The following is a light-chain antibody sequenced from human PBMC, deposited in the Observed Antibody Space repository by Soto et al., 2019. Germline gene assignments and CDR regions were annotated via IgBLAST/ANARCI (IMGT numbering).Light chain of an antibody. V-gene: IGKV3-20*01. Sequence: EIVLTQSPGTLSLSPGERATLSCRASQSVSSSYLAWYQQNPGQAPRLLIYAASSRATGIPDRFSGSGSGTDFTLTINRLELEDFAVYYWHQYGSSPYTFGQGTKLEI. J-gene: IGKJ2*01. CDR3: HQYGSSPYT. CDR1: QSVSSSY. CDR2: AAS.